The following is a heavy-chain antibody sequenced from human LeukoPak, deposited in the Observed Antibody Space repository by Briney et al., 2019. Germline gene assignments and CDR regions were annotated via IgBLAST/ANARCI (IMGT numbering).Heavy chain of an antibody. CDR2: INSRSNDI. Sequence: PGGSLRLSCAASGFNFRSYAMNWVRQAPGKGLEWVSSINSRSNDIYYADSVKGRFTISRDNAKNSLYLQMNSLRAEDTAVYYCAREGRAYRYSSSWYPTPSWFDPWGQGTLVTVSS. J-gene: IGHJ5*02. V-gene: IGHV3-21*06. CDR1: GFNFRSYA. CDR3: AREGRAYRYSSSWYPTPSWFDP. D-gene: IGHD6-13*01.